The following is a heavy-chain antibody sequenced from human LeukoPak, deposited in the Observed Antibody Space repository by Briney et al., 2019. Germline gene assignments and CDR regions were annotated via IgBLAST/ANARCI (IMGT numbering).Heavy chain of an antibody. D-gene: IGHD4-11*01. V-gene: IGHV1-18*01. CDR2: ISAYNGNT. J-gene: IGHJ4*02. CDR3: ARDVPDYSNYVNYFDY. CDR1: GYTFTTYG. Sequence: GASVKVSCKASGYTFTTYGISWVRQAPGQGLEWVGWISAYNGNTHYAQKVQGRVTMTTDTSTSTAYMELRSLRSDDTAMYYCARDVPDYSNYVNYFDYWGQGTLVTVSS.